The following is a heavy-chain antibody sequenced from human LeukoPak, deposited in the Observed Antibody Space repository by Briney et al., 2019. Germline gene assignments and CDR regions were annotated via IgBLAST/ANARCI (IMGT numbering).Heavy chain of an antibody. CDR1: GGSFSGYY. CDR2: INHSGST. V-gene: IGHV4-34*01. Sequence: SETLSLXCAVYGGSFSGYYWSWIRQPPGKGLEWIGEINHSGSTNYNPSLKSRVTISVDTSKNQFSLKLSSVTAADTAVYYCARGGGYYYYYMDVWGKGTTVTVSS. CDR3: ARGGGYYYYYMDV. J-gene: IGHJ6*03.